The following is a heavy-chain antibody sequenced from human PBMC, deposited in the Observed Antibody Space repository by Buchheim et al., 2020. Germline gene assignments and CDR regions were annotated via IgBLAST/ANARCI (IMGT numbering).Heavy chain of an antibody. CDR1: GGSISSGDYY. CDR2: IYSSGST. V-gene: IGHV4-30-4*01. J-gene: IGHJ4*02. D-gene: IGHD3-22*01. Sequence: QVQLQESGPGLVKPSQTLSLTCTVSGGSISSGDYYWSWIRQPPGQGLEGLGYIYSSGSTYYNPSLKSRVTISVETSKNQFSLKLSSVTAADTAVYYCARESTYYYDSSGYGSSFDYWGQGTL. CDR3: ARESTYYYDSSGYGSSFDY.